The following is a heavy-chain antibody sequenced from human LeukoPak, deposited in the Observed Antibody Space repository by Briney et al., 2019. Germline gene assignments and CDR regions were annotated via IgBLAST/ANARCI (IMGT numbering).Heavy chain of an antibody. Sequence: PSDTLSLTCTLSGDSINRHYWRWIRQPPGRGLEWIGYIYYTGTTNYNPSLKRRVTISVDTSKNQISLNLISVTAADTAMYYCARPYCSGGGCDAFDVWGQGTMVTVSS. D-gene: IGHD2-15*01. CDR1: GDSINRHY. J-gene: IGHJ3*01. CDR3: ARPYCSGGGCDAFDV. CDR2: IYYTGTT. V-gene: IGHV4-59*07.